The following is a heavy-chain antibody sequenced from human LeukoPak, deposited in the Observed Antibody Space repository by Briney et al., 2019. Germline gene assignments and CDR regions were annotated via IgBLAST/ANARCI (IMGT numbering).Heavy chain of an antibody. CDR1: GYTFTGYY. Sequence: GASVKVSCKASGYTFTGYYMHWVRQAPGQGLEWMGWINPNSGGTNYVQKFQGRVTMTRDTSISKAYMELSRLRSDDTAVYCFAREPVPVIVVVPAQQNWFDPWGQGTLVTVSS. D-gene: IGHD2-2*01. CDR3: AREPVPVIVVVPAQQNWFDP. V-gene: IGHV1-2*02. CDR2: INPNSGGT. J-gene: IGHJ5*02.